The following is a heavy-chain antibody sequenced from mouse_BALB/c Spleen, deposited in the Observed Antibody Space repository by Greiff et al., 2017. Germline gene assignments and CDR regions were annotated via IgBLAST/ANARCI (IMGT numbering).Heavy chain of an antibody. V-gene: IGHV7-1*02. D-gene: IGHD2-1*01. CDR2: SRNKANDYTT. J-gene: IGHJ4*01. CDR3: ARDALIYYDYDAMDY. CDR1: GFTFSDFY. Sequence: EVKVVESGGGLVQPGGSLRLSCATSGFTFSDFYMEWVRQPPGKRLEWIAASRNKANDYTTEYSASVKGRFIVSRDTSQSILYLQMNALRAEDTAIYYCARDALIYYDYDAMDYWGQGTSVTVSS.